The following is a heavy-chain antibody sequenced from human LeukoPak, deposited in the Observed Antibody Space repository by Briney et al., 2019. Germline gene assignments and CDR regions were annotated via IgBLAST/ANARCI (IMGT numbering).Heavy chain of an antibody. CDR2: ISGSGGST. CDR3: AKDLMFRGVITENWFDP. Sequence: SGGSLRLSCAASGFTFSSYAMSWVRPARGKGLEWVSAISGSGGSTYYAASVKGRFTISRDNSKNTLYLQMNSLRAEDTAVYYCAKDLMFRGVITENWFDPWGQGTLVTVSS. D-gene: IGHD3-10*01. J-gene: IGHJ5*02. CDR1: GFTFSSYA. V-gene: IGHV3-23*01.